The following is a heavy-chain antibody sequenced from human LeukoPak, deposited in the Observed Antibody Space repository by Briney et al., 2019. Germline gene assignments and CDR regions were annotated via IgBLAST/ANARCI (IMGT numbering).Heavy chain of an antibody. Sequence: GASVKVSCKASGGTFSSYAISWVRQAPGQGLEWMGGIIPIFGTTNYAQKFQGRVTITADESTSTAYMELSSLRSEDTAVYYCARAVGSGSYYYYYMDVWGKGTTVTISS. CDR1: GGTFSSYA. CDR3: ARAVGSGSYYYYYMDV. V-gene: IGHV1-69*13. J-gene: IGHJ6*03. CDR2: IIPIFGTT. D-gene: IGHD3-10*01.